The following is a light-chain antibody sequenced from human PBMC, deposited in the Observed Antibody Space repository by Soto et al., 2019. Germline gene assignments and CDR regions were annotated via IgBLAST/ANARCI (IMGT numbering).Light chain of an antibody. CDR1: QAISRS. J-gene: IGKJ5*01. CDR3: HQANSFPIT. V-gene: IGKV1D-12*01. CDR2: AAS. Sequence: DIQMTQSPSSESASVGDRVTITCRASQAISRSLAWYQQKTGKAPKLLIYAASSLQSGVPSRFCGSGSGTYFSLPISSLQPSDFATYYWHQANSFPITFGQGTRLESK.